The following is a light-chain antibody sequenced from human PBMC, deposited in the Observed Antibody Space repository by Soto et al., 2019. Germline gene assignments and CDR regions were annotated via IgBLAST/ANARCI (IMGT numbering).Light chain of an antibody. J-gene: IGLJ1*01. CDR2: NND. Sequence: QSVLTQPPSASGTPGQRVTISCSGTYSNFGSNPVTWYQQLPGTAPKLLIYNNDQRPSRVPGRYSGSKSGTSASLAISGLQSGDEADYYCGSWDSSLSAYVFGTGTKVTVL. V-gene: IGLV1-44*01. CDR3: GSWDSSLSAYV. CDR1: YSNFGSNP.